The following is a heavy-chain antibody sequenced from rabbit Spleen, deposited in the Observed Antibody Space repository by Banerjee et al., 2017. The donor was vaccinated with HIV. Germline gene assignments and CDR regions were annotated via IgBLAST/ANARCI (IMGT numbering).Heavy chain of an antibody. CDR1: GVDFSRDCY. J-gene: IGHJ6*01. CDR2: IYVGISGTA. CDR3: AWDAASSFSSSGMDL. D-gene: IGHD8-1*01. Sequence: QEQLEESGGGLVKPEGSLTLTCKASGVDFSRDCYMCWVRQAPGEGLEWIACIYVGISGTAYYASWVNGRFTISGSTSLDTVDLQMSSLTVADTATYFCAWDAASSFSSSGMDLWGPGTLVTVS. V-gene: IGHV1S43*01.